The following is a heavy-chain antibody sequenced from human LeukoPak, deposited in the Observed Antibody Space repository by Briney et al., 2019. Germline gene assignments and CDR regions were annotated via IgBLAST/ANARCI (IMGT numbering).Heavy chain of an antibody. CDR1: GYTFTVYY. CDR3: ARKGYYYGPGDYYYGMDV. J-gene: IGHJ6*02. D-gene: IGHD3-10*01. Sequence: ASVKVSCKASGYTFTVYYMHWVRQAPGQGLEWMGWINPNSGGTNYAQKFQGRVTMTRDTSISTAYMELSRLRSDDAAVYYCARKGYYYGPGDYYYGMDVWGQGTTVTVSS. V-gene: IGHV1-2*02. CDR2: INPNSGGT.